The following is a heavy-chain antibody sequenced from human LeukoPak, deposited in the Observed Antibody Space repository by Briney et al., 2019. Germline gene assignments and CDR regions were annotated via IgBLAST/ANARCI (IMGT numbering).Heavy chain of an antibody. Sequence: LRLSCAASGFTFSSYAMSWIRQPPGKGLEWIGYIYYSGSTYYNPSLKSRVTISVDTSKNQFSLKLSSVTAADTAVYYCARAVPRMGAAAIDWFDPWGQGTLVTVSS. CDR2: IYYSGST. V-gene: IGHV4-30-4*08. D-gene: IGHD2-2*02. CDR3: ARAVPRMGAAAIDWFDP. J-gene: IGHJ5*02. CDR1: GFTFSSYA.